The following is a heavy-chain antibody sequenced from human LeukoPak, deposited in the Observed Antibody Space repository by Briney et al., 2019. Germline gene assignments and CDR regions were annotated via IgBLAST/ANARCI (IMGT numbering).Heavy chain of an antibody. CDR3: AKWGATTEGYFDY. CDR2: IRGSGGST. V-gene: IGHV3-23*01. CDR1: GFTFSSYA. D-gene: IGHD1-26*01. J-gene: IGHJ4*02. Sequence: PGGSLKLSCAASGFTFSSYAMSWVRQAPGKGLEWVSAIRGSGGSTYYADSVKGRFTISRDNSKNTLYLQMNSLRAEDTAVYYCAKWGATTEGYFDYWGQGTLVTVSS.